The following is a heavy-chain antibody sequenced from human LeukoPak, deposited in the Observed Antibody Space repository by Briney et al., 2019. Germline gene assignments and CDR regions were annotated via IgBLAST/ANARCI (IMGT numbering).Heavy chain of an antibody. CDR3: ASSVGSTDY. CDR1: GESLSKYY. CDR2: INHRGST. V-gene: IGHV4-34*01. Sequence: SETLSLTCAVYGESLSKYYWTWIRQSPGKGLEWIGEINHRGSTNNNPSLKSRVTLSVDTSKHQFSLKLTSVTAADAAVYYCASSVGSTDYWGQGTLVTVSS. J-gene: IGHJ4*02. D-gene: IGHD1-26*01.